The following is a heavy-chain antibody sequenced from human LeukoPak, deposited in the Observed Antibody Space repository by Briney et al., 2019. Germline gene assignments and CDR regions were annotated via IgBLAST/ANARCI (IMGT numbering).Heavy chain of an antibody. V-gene: IGHV3-30*18. CDR3: AKDKWEGSMVRGVSANGMDV. D-gene: IGHD3-10*01. Sequence: GGSLRLSCAASGFTFSRYGMHWVRQAPGKGLEWVAVISYDGSNKYYADSVEGRFTISRDNSKNTLYLQMNSLRAEDTAVYYCAKDKWEGSMVRGVSANGMDVWGQGTTVTVSS. CDR2: ISYDGSNK. CDR1: GFTFSRYG. J-gene: IGHJ6*02.